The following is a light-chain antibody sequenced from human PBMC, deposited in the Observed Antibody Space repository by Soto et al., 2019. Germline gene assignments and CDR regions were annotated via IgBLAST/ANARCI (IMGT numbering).Light chain of an antibody. Sequence: QSALTQPPSASGSPGQSVTISCTGTSSDVGGDNYISWYQQHPGKAPKLMIYGVSKRPSGVSDRFSGSKSGNTASLTVSGLQVEEEADYSCGSFPARRIWVLGRGTKLTVL. J-gene: IGLJ3*02. V-gene: IGLV2-8*01. CDR3: GSFPARRIWV. CDR2: GVS. CDR1: SSDVGGDNY.